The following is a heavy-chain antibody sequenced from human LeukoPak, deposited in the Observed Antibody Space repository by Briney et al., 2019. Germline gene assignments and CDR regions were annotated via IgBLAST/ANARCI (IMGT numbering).Heavy chain of an antibody. CDR3: AKGGSYGYYYYYYMDV. V-gene: IGHV3-43D*03. J-gene: IGHJ6*03. CDR2: ISWDGGST. D-gene: IGHD5-18*01. Sequence: GRSLRLSCAASGFTFDDYAMHWVRQAPGKGLEWVSLISWDGGSTYYADSVKGRFTISRDNSKNSLYLQMNSLRAEDTALYYCAKGGSYGYYYYYYMDVWGKGTTVTVSS. CDR1: GFTFDDYA.